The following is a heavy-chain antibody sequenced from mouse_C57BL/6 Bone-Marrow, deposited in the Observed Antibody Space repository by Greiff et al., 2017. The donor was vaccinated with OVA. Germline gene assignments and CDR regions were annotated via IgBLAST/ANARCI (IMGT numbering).Heavy chain of an antibody. CDR1: GISITTGNYR. D-gene: IGHD1-1*02. V-gene: IGHV3-5*01. CDR2: IYYRGTI. Sequence: EVMLVESGPGLVKPSQTVFLTCTVTGISITTGNYRWSWIRQFPGNKLEWIGYIYYRGTITYNPSLPSRTTLTRDTHKNQFFLEMNSLTAEETATYYCARDRGGGFFDYWGQGTTLTVSS. J-gene: IGHJ2*01. CDR3: ARDRGGGFFDY.